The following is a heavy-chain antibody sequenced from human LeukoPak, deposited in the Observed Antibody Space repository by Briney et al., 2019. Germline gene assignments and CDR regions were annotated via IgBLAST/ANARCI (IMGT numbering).Heavy chain of an antibody. Sequence: PGRSLRLSCTASGFTFSNNAMNWVRQAPGKGLEWVSAISDSGGSTYYADSVKGRFTISRDNSKNTLYLQMSSLRAEDTAIYYCTRKRERYYDSLVDYWGQGTLVTVSS. J-gene: IGHJ4*02. CDR1: GFTFSNNA. CDR3: TRKRERYYDSLVDY. D-gene: IGHD3-22*01. V-gene: IGHV3-23*01. CDR2: ISDSGGST.